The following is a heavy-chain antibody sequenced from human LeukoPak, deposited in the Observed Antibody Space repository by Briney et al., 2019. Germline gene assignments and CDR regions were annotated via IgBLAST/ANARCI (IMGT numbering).Heavy chain of an antibody. Sequence: PSETLSLTCAVYGGSFSGYYWSWIRQPPGKGLEWIGEINHSGSTNYNPSLKSRVTISVDTSKNQFSLKLSSVTAADTAVYYCARVGIQLWLRVFDWFDPWGQGTLVTVSS. CDR2: INHSGST. D-gene: IGHD5-18*01. CDR3: ARVGIQLWLRVFDWFDP. J-gene: IGHJ5*02. CDR1: GGSFSGYY. V-gene: IGHV4-34*01.